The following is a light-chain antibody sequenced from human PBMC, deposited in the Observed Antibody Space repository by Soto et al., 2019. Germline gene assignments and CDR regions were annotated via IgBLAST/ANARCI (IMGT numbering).Light chain of an antibody. V-gene: IGLV2-14*01. J-gene: IGLJ1*01. CDR1: SSDVGGYNY. Sequence: QSALTQPASVSVSPGQSITISCTGTSSDVGGYNYVSWYQQHPGKAPKLMIYEVSDRPSGVSNRFSGSKSGNTASLTISGLQAEDEADYYCSSYTITSTYVVGSWPKVTVL. CDR2: EVS. CDR3: SSYTITSTYV.